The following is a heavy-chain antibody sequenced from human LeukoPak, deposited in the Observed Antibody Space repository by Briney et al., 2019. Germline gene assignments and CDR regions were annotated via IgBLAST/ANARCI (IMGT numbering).Heavy chain of an antibody. J-gene: IGHJ3*02. Sequence: GRSLRLSCAASGFTFSSYEMNWVRQAPGKGLEWVSYISSSGSTIYYADSVKGRFTISRDNAKNSLYLRMNSLRAEDTAVYYCARDVGGSGSYYLDAFDIWGQGTMVTVSS. CDR1: GFTFSSYE. V-gene: IGHV3-48*03. CDR3: ARDVGGSGSYYLDAFDI. CDR2: ISSSGSTI. D-gene: IGHD3-10*01.